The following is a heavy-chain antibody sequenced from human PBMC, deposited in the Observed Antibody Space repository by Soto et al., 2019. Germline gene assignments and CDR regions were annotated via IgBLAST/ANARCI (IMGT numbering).Heavy chain of an antibody. Sequence: PSETLSLTCTVSGGSLSSSSYYWGWIRQPPGKGLEWIGSIFYSGSTQYNPSLKSRVSMSVDTSKEQFSLRLSSVTAADTAVYYCARHPYSGYDFDYWGQGTLVTVSS. CDR3: ARHPYSGYDFDY. CDR1: GGSLSSSSYY. D-gene: IGHD5-12*01. J-gene: IGHJ4*02. V-gene: IGHV4-39*01. CDR2: IFYSGST.